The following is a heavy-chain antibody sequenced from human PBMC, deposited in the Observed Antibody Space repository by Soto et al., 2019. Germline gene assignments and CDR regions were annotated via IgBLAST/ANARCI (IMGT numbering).Heavy chain of an antibody. J-gene: IGHJ6*02. CDR2: TYYRSKWYN. Sequence: SPTLSLTCAISGDSVSSKSAAWNWIRQSPSRGLEWLGRTYYRSKWYNEYAVSVKGRITVNPDTSKNQFSLKLSSVTAADTAVYYCARGLYGYSSGWQDYYYYGMDVWGQGPTVTVSS. D-gene: IGHD6-19*01. CDR3: ARGLYGYSSGWQDYYYYGMDV. V-gene: IGHV6-1*01. CDR1: GDSVSSKSAA.